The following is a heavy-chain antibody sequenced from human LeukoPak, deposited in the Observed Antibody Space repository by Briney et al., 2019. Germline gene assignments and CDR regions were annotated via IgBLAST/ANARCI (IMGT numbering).Heavy chain of an antibody. J-gene: IGHJ6*03. CDR3: TTDAGYSSSWYGYYYYYMDV. D-gene: IGHD6-13*01. CDR2: IKSKTDGGTT. Sequence: GGSLRLFCAASGFTFSNAWMSWVRQAPGKGLEWVGRIKSKTDGGTTDYAAPVKGRFTISRDDSKNTLYLQMNSLKTEDTAVYYCTTDAGYSSSWYGYYYYYMDVWGKGTTVTVSS. CDR1: GFTFSNAW. V-gene: IGHV3-15*01.